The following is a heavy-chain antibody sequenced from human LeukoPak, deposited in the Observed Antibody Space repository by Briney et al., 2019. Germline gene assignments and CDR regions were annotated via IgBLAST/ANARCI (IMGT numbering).Heavy chain of an antibody. D-gene: IGHD6-19*01. CDR2: ISSSSSYI. J-gene: IGHJ4*02. Sequence: GGSLRLSCAASGFTFSIYSMNCVRQAPGKGLEWVSPISSSSSYIYYADSVKGRFTISRDNAKNSLYLQMNSLRAEDTAVYYCARDPGGYSSGWYDYWGQGTLVTVSS. V-gene: IGHV3-21*01. CDR1: GFTFSIYS. CDR3: ARDPGGYSSGWYDY.